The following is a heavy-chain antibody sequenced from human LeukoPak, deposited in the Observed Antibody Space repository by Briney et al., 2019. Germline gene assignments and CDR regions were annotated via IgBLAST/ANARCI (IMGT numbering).Heavy chain of an antibody. CDR1: GFTFSNAW. D-gene: IGHD3-22*01. J-gene: IGHJ4*02. CDR2: IKSKTDGGTT. V-gene: IGHV3-15*01. CDR3: TTGVIQYYYDSSGYLY. Sequence: PGGFLRLSCAASGFTFSNAWMSWVRQAPGKGLEWVGRIKSKTDGGTTDYAAPVKGRFTISRDDSKNTLYLQMNSLKTEDTAVYYCTTGVIQYYYDSSGYLYWGQGTLVTVSS.